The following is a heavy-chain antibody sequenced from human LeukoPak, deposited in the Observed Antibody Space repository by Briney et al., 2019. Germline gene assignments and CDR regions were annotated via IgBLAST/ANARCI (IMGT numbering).Heavy chain of an antibody. CDR2: IYYSGST. CDR3: ARSDGYGLVGI. D-gene: IGHD3-10*01. J-gene: IGHJ3*02. CDR1: GGSISSSSYY. V-gene: IGHV4-39*07. Sequence: PSETLSLTCTVSGGSISSSSYYWGWIRQPPGKGLEWIGSIYYSGSTYYNPSLKSRVTISVDTSKNQFSLKLRSVTAADTAVYYCARSDGYGLVGIWGQGTMVTVSS.